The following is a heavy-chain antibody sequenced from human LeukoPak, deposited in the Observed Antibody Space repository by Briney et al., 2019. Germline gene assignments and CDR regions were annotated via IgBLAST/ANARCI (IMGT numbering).Heavy chain of an antibody. CDR3: ARQDNWDFDY. CDR1: GDSFNSYW. J-gene: IGHJ4*02. Sequence: GESLKISCKGSGDSFNSYWIGWVRQLPGKGLEWMGIIYPGDSDTRYSPSFQGQVTISADKSISTAYLQWSSLKASDTAMYYCARQDNWDFDYWGQGTLVTVSS. V-gene: IGHV5-51*01. CDR2: IYPGDSDT. D-gene: IGHD1-1*01.